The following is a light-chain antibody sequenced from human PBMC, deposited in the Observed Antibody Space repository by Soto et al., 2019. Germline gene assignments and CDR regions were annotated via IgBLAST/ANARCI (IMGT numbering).Light chain of an antibody. V-gene: IGKV3-20*01. CDR3: QQYGSSPT. J-gene: IGKJ1*01. CDR2: DAS. CDR1: QSVSSY. Sequence: EIVLTQSPATLSLSPWERATLACRASQSVSSYLAWYQQKFGRAPRLLIYDASNRATGSPARFSGSGCGTEFTLTSSRVEPEDCAVYYCQQYGSSPTFGQGTKVDIK.